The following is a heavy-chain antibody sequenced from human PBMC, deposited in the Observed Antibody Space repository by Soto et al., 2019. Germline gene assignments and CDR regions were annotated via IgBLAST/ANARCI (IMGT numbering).Heavy chain of an antibody. CDR1: GSTSSSDA. V-gene: IGHV3-23*01. Sequence: EVQLLESGGGLVQAGGSLRLSCRASGSTSSSDAMTWVRQAPGKGLEWVSVISGGGDSAYYADSVQGRFAISRDNSKNTLFLQMSSLRAEDTAGYYCAKVGYESGGYYYHDAFHIWGQGTMVTVSS. D-gene: IGHD3-22*01. CDR3: AKVGYESGGYYYHDAFHI. CDR2: ISGGGDSA. J-gene: IGHJ3*02.